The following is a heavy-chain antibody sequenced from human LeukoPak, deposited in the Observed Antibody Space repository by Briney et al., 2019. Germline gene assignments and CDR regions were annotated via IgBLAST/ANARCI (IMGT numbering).Heavy chain of an antibody. Sequence: GGSLRLSCAASGFTFSSYSMNWVRQAPGKGLEWVAVISYDGSDKYYADSVKGRFTISRDNSKNTLYLQMNSLRAEDTAVYYCAKDRLNYYDSSKIDAFDIWGQGTMVTVSS. CDR2: ISYDGSDK. J-gene: IGHJ3*02. CDR3: AKDRLNYYDSSKIDAFDI. CDR1: GFTFSSYS. D-gene: IGHD3-22*01. V-gene: IGHV3-30*18.